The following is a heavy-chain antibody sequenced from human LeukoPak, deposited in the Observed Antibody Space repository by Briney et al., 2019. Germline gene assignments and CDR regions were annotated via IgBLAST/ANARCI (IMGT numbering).Heavy chain of an antibody. CDR3: ARYGLRFLEWAGGEFDY. V-gene: IGHV3-21*01. CDR2: ISSSSSYI. Sequence: PGGSLRLSCAASGFTFSSYSMNWVRQAPGKGLEWVSSISSSSSYIYYADSVKGRFTISRDNAKNSLYLQMNSLRAEDTAVYYCARYGLRFLEWAGGEFDYWGQGTLVTVSS. CDR1: GFTFSSYS. D-gene: IGHD3-3*01. J-gene: IGHJ4*02.